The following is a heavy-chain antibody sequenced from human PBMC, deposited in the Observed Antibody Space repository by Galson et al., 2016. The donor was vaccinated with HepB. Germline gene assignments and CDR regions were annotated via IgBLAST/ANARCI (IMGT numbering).Heavy chain of an antibody. D-gene: IGHD6-6*01. J-gene: IGHJ4*02. CDR1: GYSFPNFW. CDR2: MYPGTSET. V-gene: IGHV5-51*03. CDR3: ASPAGSSSSTYQVDC. Sequence: QSGAEVTKPGESLKISCKASGYSFPNFWIGWVRQMPGKGLEWMGIMYPGTSETRYSPSFQGQVTISADKSTRTAYLQWDSLKASDTAIYYCASPAGSSSSTYQVDCWGQGTLVTVSS.